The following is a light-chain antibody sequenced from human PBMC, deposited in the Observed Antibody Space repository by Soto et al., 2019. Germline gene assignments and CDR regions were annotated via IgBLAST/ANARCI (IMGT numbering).Light chain of an antibody. J-gene: IGKJ4*01. CDR1: QGIRND. CDR3: LQHNSYPLT. Sequence: DIQMTQSPSSLSAAVGDRVTITCRASQGIRNDLGWYQQKPGNAPKRLIYAASSLQSGVPSRFRVTGYGTSSTLTISSLQPEDVATYYCLQHNSYPLTFGGGTKVEIK. V-gene: IGKV1-17*01. CDR2: AAS.